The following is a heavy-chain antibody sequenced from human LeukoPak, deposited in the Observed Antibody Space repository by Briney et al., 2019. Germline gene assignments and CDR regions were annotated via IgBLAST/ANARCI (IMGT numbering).Heavy chain of an antibody. CDR3: AKDLMTTFKKDPRPIDY. V-gene: IGHV3-23*01. CDR2: ISGSGGST. D-gene: IGHD3-16*01. CDR1: GFTFSSYG. J-gene: IGHJ4*02. Sequence: GGSLRLSCEASGFTFSSYGMSWVRQAPGKGLEWVSAISGSGGSTYYADSVKGRFTISRDNSKNTLYLQMNSLRAEDTAVYYCAKDLMTTFKKDPRPIDYWGQGTLVTVSS.